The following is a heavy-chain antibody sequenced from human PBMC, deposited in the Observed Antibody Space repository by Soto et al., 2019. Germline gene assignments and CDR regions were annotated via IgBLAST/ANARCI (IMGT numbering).Heavy chain of an antibody. V-gene: IGHV4-4*02. CDR2: IYHSGST. D-gene: IGHD2-15*01. CDR3: ARAGRGYCSGGSCYSGLHGMDV. J-gene: IGHJ6*02. CDR1: GGSISSSNW. Sequence: QVQLQESGPGLVKPSGTLSLTYAVSGGSISSSNWWSWVRQPPGKGLEWIGEIYHSGSTNYNPSLKSRVTISVDKSKNQFSLKLSSVTAADTAVYYCARAGRGYCSGGSCYSGLHGMDVWGQGTTVTVSS.